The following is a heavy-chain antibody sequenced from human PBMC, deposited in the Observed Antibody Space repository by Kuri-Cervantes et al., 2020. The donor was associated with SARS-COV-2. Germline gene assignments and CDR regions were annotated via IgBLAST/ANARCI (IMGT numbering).Heavy chain of an antibody. CDR1: GGSISSSSYY. D-gene: IGHD6-13*01. V-gene: IGHV4-39*01. CDR2: IYYSGST. J-gene: IGHJ5*02. Sequence: GSLRLSCTVSGGSISSSSYYWGWIRQPPGKGLERIGSIYYSGSTYYNPSLKSRVTISVDTSKNQFSPKLSSVTAADTAVYYCASGPYGQQLVPGWFDPWGQGTLVTVSS. CDR3: ASGPYGQQLVPGWFDP.